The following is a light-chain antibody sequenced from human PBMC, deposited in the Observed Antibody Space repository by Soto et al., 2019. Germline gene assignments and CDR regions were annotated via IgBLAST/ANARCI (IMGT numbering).Light chain of an antibody. Sequence: SALPQPPSVSVSPGQSVAISCTGTSSDVGSSNGVSWYQQPPGTAPKLMIYDVSNRPSGVPDRFSGSKSGNTASLTISGLQAEDEADYYCSSYTSSSTYVFGTGTKSPS. CDR2: DVS. V-gene: IGLV2-18*02. CDR3: SSYTSSSTYV. J-gene: IGLJ1*01. CDR1: SSDVGSSNG.